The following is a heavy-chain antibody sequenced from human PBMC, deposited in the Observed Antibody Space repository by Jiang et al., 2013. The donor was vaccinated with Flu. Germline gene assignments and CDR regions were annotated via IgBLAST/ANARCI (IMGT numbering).Heavy chain of an antibody. D-gene: IGHD2-2*02. J-gene: IGHJ3*02. V-gene: IGHV5-10-1*03. CDR3: ARHGRDGAYTGAFDI. CDR1: GYSFTSYW. Sequence: VQLVESGAEVKKPGESLRISCKGSGYSFTSYWISWVRQMPGKGLEWMGRIDPSDSYTNYSPSFQGHVTISADKSISTAYLQWSSLKASDTAMYYCARHGRDGAYTGAFDIWGQGTMVTVSS. CDR2: IDPSDSYT.